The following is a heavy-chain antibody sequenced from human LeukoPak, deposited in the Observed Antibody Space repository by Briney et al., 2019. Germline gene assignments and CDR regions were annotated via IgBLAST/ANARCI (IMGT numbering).Heavy chain of an antibody. CDR2: INHSGST. D-gene: IGHD3-10*01. CDR3: ARRSSGTYYYGSGSYYNGGFDY. J-gene: IGHJ4*02. CDR1: GGSFSGYY. V-gene: IGHV4-34*01. Sequence: SETLSLTCAVYGGSFSGYYWSWIRQPPGKGLEWIGEINHSGSTNYNPSLKSRVTISVDTSKNQFSLKLSSVTAADTAVYYCARRSSGTYYYGSGSYYNGGFDYWGQGTLVTVSS.